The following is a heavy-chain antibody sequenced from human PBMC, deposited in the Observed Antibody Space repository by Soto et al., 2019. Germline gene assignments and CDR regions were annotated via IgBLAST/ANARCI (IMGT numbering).Heavy chain of an antibody. D-gene: IGHD3-3*01. J-gene: IGHJ4*02. CDR2: INHSGST. Sequence: SETLSLTCAVYGGSFSGYYWSWIRQPPGKGLEWIGEINHSGSTNYNPSLKSRVTISVDTSKNQFSLKLSSVTAADTAVYYCARARRPSRAFLRRHAGAHFDYWGQGTLVTVSS. V-gene: IGHV4-34*01. CDR1: GGSFSGYY. CDR3: ARARRPSRAFLRRHAGAHFDY.